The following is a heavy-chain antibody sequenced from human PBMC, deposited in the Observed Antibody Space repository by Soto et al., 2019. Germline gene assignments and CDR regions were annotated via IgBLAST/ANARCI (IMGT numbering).Heavy chain of an antibody. Sequence: GGSLRLSCAASGFTFSSYGMHWVRQAPGKGLEWVAVIWYDGSNKYYADSVKGRFTISRDNSKNTLYLQMNSLRAEDTAVYYCARECITIFGVVPQLSYYGMEVWGQGTTVTVSS. D-gene: IGHD3-3*01. CDR2: IWYDGSNK. CDR3: ARECITIFGVVPQLSYYGMEV. CDR1: GFTFSSYG. J-gene: IGHJ6*01. V-gene: IGHV3-33*01.